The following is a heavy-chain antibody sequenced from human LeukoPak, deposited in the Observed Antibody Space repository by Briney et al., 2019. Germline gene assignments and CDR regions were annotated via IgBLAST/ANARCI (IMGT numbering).Heavy chain of an antibody. CDR2: IYYSGST. V-gene: IGHV4-59*01. Sequence: SETLSLTCTVSGGSISSYYWSWIRQPPGKGLEWIGYIYYSGSTNYNPSLKSRVTISVDTSKNQFSLKLSSVTAADTAVYYCAGSGEYSYGYLWGQGTLVTVSS. J-gene: IGHJ4*02. D-gene: IGHD5-18*01. CDR3: AGSGEYSYGYL. CDR1: GGSISSYY.